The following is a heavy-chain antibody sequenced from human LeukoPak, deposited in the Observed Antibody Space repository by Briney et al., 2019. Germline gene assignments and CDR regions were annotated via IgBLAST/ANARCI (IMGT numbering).Heavy chain of an antibody. CDR1: GGTFSSYA. Sequence: ASVKVSCKASGGTFSSYAISWVRQAPGQGLEGMGGIIPIFGTANYAQKFQGRVTITADESTSTAYMELSSLRSEDTAVYYCARDRYCSSTSCYYHDAFDIWGQGTMVTVSS. V-gene: IGHV1-69*01. J-gene: IGHJ3*02. D-gene: IGHD2-2*01. CDR3: ARDRYCSSTSCYYHDAFDI. CDR2: IIPIFGTA.